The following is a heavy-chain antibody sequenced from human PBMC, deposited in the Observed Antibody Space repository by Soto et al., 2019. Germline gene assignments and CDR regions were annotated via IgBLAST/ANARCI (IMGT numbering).Heavy chain of an antibody. Sequence: ETLSLTCTVSGASISNTEWWHWVRQPPGKGLEWIGEVHHSGNTNYNPSLKSRVTMSVDKSKNQFSLMLRSVTAADTAVYYCAKWHPLNPWGQGTLVTVSS. CDR1: GASISNTEW. J-gene: IGHJ5*02. CDR2: VHHSGNT. V-gene: IGHV4-4*02. CDR3: AKWHPLNP. D-gene: IGHD2-8*01.